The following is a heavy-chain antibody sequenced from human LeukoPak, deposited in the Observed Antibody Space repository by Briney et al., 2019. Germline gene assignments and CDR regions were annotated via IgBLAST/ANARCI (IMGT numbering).Heavy chain of an antibody. V-gene: IGHV4-4*02. Sequence: SETLSLTCAVAGGSISSSDWWSWVRQPPGRGLEWIGYIWLSDHTNYNPSLKSRVTMSLDKSKNQFSLKLSSVTAADTAVYYCARDPHCSSANCPFDFWGQGTPVIVSS. J-gene: IGHJ4*02. CDR3: ARDPHCSSANCPFDF. CDR2: IWLSDHT. D-gene: IGHD2-2*01. CDR1: GGSISSSDW.